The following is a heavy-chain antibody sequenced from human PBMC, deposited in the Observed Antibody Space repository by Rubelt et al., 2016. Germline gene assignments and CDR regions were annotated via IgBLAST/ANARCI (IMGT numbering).Heavy chain of an antibody. D-gene: IGHD3-22*01. V-gene: IGHV1-8*01. Sequence: DINWVRQATGQGLEWMGWMNPNSGNTGYAQKFQGRVTMTRNTSISTAYMELSSLRSEDTAVYYCASSDDTSGYYYCYWGQGTLVTVSS. CDR3: ASSDDTSGYYYCY. J-gene: IGHJ4*02. CDR1: D. CDR2: MNPNSGNT.